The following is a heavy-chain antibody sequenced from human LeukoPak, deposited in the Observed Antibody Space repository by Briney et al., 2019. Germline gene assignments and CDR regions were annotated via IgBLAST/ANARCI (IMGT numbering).Heavy chain of an antibody. CDR2: ISENGGDR. V-gene: IGHV3-23*01. Sequence: GGSLRLSCLASGFTLNNYPMTWVRQAPGKGLEWVSAISENGGDRKYAASVKGRFTISRDNSKNTLYLQMNSLRVEDTAIYYCGKGWKVDYWGQGTLVSVSS. CDR1: GFTLNNYP. D-gene: IGHD1-1*01. J-gene: IGHJ4*02. CDR3: GKGWKVDY.